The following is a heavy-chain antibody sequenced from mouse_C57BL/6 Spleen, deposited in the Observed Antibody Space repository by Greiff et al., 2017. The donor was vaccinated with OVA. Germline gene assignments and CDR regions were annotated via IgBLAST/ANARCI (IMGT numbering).Heavy chain of an antibody. CDR3: ARGLLGPDY. V-gene: IGHV1-26*01. CDR1: GYTFTDYY. J-gene: IGHJ2*01. Sequence: VQLQQSGPELVKPGASVKISCKASGYTFTDYYMNWVKQSHGKSLEWIGDINPNNGGTSYNQKFKGKATLTVDKSSSTAYMELRSLTSEDSAVYYCARGLLGPDYWGQGTTLTVSS. D-gene: IGHD4-1*01. CDR2: INPNNGGT.